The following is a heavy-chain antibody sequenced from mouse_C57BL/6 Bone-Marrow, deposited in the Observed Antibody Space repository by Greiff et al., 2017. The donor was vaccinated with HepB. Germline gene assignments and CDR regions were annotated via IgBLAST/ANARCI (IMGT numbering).Heavy chain of an antibody. Sequence: QVTLKECGPGILQSSQTLSLTCSFSGFSLSTSGMGVSWIRQPSGKGLEWLAHIYWDDDKRYNPSLKSRLTISKDTSRNQVFLKITSVDTADTATYYCARSPLDYYGSNYGYFDVWGTGTTVTVSS. J-gene: IGHJ1*03. CDR2: IYWDDDK. CDR3: ARSPLDYYGSNYGYFDV. V-gene: IGHV8-12*01. CDR1: GFSLSTSGMG. D-gene: IGHD1-1*01.